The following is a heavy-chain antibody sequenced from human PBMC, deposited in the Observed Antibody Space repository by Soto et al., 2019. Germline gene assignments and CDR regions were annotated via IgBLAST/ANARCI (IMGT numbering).Heavy chain of an antibody. J-gene: IGHJ4*02. CDR3: ARRFVAAPYYFDY. V-gene: IGHV4-4*02. CDR2: IYHSGST. D-gene: IGHD6-19*01. Sequence: SETLSLTCAVSSGSISSSNWWSWVRQPPGKGLEWIGEIYHSGSTNYNPSLKSRVTISVDKSKNQFSLKLSSVTAADTAVYYCARRFVAAPYYFDYWGQGTLVTVSS. CDR1: SGSISSSNW.